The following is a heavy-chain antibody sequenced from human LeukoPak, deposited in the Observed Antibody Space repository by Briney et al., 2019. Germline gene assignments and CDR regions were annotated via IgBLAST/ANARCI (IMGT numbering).Heavy chain of an antibody. D-gene: IGHD6-19*01. CDR1: GYTFTGYY. CDR2: INPNSGGT. J-gene: IGHJ3*02. CDR3: ARELTTAGYSSGWYCAFDI. V-gene: IGHV1-2*02. Sequence: ASVKVSCKASGYTFTGYYMHWVRQAPGQGLEWMGWINPNSGGTNYAQKFQGRVTMTRDTSISTAYMELSRLRSDDTAVYYCARELTTAGYSSGWYCAFDIWGQGTMVTVSS.